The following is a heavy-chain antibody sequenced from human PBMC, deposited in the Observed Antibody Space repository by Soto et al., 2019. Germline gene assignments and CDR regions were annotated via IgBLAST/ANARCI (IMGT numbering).Heavy chain of an antibody. V-gene: IGHV1-3*01. CDR1: GYTFSTYA. D-gene: IGHD4-4*01. CDR2: INAGNGYT. J-gene: IGHJ6*02. CDR3: AREAEEAIELQLYNYYGMDV. Sequence: ASVKVSCKASGYTFSTYALHWVRQAPGQRLEWMGWINAGNGYTKYSQQFQGRVTITRDTSASTVYMELSSLRSEDTAVCYCAREAEEAIELQLYNYYGMDVWGQGTTVTVSS.